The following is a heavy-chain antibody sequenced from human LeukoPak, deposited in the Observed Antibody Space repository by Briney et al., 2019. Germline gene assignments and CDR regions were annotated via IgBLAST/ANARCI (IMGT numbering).Heavy chain of an antibody. V-gene: IGHV4-59*08. CDR2: IYYSGST. J-gene: IGHJ4*02. CDR3: ARRLRAYYFDY. Sequence: PSETLSLTCTVSGGSISSYYWSWIRQPPGKGLEWIGYIYYSGSTNYNPSLKSRVTISVDTSKNQFSLKLSSVTAADTAVYYCARRLRAYYFDYWGQGTLVTVSS. CDR1: GGSISSYY. D-gene: IGHD6-19*01.